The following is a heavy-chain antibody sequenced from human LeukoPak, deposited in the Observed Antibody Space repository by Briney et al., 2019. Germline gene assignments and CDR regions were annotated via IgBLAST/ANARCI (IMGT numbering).Heavy chain of an antibody. V-gene: IGHV3-7*01. CDR1: GFTFSSYW. J-gene: IGHJ3*02. D-gene: IGHD3-22*01. CDR2: IKQDGSEK. Sequence: GGSLRLSCAASGFTFSSYWMSWVRQAPGKGLEWVANIKQDGSEKYYVDSVKGRFTISRDNAKNSLYLQMSSLRAEDTAVYYCARVGWDYYDSSGYSGASFDIWGQGTMVTVSS. CDR3: ARVGWDYYDSSGYSGASFDI.